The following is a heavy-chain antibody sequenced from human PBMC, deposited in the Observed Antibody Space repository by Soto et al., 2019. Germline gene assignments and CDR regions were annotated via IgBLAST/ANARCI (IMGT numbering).Heavy chain of an antibody. CDR1: GGSFSGYY. Sequence: QVQLQQWGAGLLKPSETLSLTCAVYGGSFSGYYWSWIRQPPGKGLEWIGEINHSGSTNYNPSLKSRVTISVDTSKNQFSLKLSSVTAADTAVYYCARAEIFTMVRGKRGSPRPRRNYGMDVWGQGTTVTVSS. CDR2: INHSGST. J-gene: IGHJ6*02. CDR3: ARAEIFTMVRGKRGSPRPRRNYGMDV. V-gene: IGHV4-34*01. D-gene: IGHD3-10*01.